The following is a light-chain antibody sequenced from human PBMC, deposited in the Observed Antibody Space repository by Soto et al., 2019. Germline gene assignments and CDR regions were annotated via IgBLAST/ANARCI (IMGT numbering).Light chain of an antibody. V-gene: IGLV2-14*01. CDR2: EVS. Sequence: QSVLTQPASVSGSPGQSITISCTGASSDVGGYIYVSSYRQHPGKAPKPIIYEVSNRPSGVSNRFSGSKSGNTASLTISGLQAEDEADYYCSSYTSITTLVFGTGTKVTVL. CDR3: SSYTSITTLV. CDR1: SSDVGGYIY. J-gene: IGLJ1*01.